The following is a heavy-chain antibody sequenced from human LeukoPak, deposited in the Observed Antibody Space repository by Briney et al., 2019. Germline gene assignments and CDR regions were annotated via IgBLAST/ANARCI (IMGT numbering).Heavy chain of an antibody. CDR1: GFTFSGFG. D-gene: IGHD3-10*01. V-gene: IGHV3-30*19. Sequence: GGSLRLSCSASGFTFSGFGMHWVRQAPGKGLEWVAVISYDGSNKYYADSVKGRFTISRDNSKNTLYLQMNSLRAEDTAVYYCARDWGFGELLYYFDYWGQGTLVTVSS. CDR3: ARDWGFGELLYYFDY. J-gene: IGHJ4*02. CDR2: ISYDGSNK.